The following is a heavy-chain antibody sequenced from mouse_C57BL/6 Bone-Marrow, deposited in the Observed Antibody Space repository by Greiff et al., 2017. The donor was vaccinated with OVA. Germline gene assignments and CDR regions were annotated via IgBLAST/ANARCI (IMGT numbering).Heavy chain of an antibody. CDR2: IYPGDGDT. Sequence: VQLQQSGPELVKPGASVKISCKASGYAFSSSWMNWVKQRPGKGLEWIGRIYPGDGDTNYNGKFKGKATLTADKSSSTAYMQLSSLTSEDSAVYFCARWTTVKFDYWGQGTTLTVSS. V-gene: IGHV1-82*01. D-gene: IGHD4-1*02. CDR3: ARWTTVKFDY. CDR1: GYAFSSSW. J-gene: IGHJ2*01.